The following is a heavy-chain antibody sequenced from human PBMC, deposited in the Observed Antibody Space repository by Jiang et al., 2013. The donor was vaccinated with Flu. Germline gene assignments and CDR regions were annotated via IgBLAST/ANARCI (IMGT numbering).Heavy chain of an antibody. CDR2: ITTNTGEA. D-gene: IGHD3-9*01. CDR1: GYTFTTYS. J-gene: IGHJ3*02. V-gene: IGHV7-4-1*02. Sequence: SGAEVKKPGASVKVSCKASGYTFTTYSLDWVRQAPGQGPEWLGWITTNTGEATYAPGLAGRFVLSLDTSVRTAYLEISSLKVEDTAVYYCAGSVYLKAFDIWGQGTLVSVSS. CDR3: AGSVYLKAFDI.